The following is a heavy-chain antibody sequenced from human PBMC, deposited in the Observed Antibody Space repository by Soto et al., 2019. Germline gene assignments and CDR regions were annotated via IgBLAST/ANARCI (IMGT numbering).Heavy chain of an antibody. CDR3: ATTPEYYDVYWFEP. V-gene: IGHV4-4*02. Sequence: SETLSLTCAVSGGSISSINWWSWVRQPPGKGLGWIGEIYHSGSTNYNPSLKSRVTISVDKSNNQFSRKLSSVTAADTAVHYCATTPEYYDVYWFEPCGEGSQGTVYS. J-gene: IGHJ5*02. CDR1: GGSISSINW. CDR2: IYHSGST. D-gene: IGHD3-22*01.